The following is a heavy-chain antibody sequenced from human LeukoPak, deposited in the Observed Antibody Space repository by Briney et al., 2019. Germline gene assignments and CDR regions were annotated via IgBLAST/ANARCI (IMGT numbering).Heavy chain of an antibody. CDR2: IKQDGSEK. CDR1: GFTLSSYW. CDR3: ARGGD. Sequence: GGSLRLSCAASGFTLSSYWMSWVRQAPGKGLEWVANIKQDGSEKYYVDSVKGRFTISRDNAKNSLYLQMNSLRPEDTAVYHCARGGDWGQGTLLTVSS. J-gene: IGHJ4*02. V-gene: IGHV3-7*01.